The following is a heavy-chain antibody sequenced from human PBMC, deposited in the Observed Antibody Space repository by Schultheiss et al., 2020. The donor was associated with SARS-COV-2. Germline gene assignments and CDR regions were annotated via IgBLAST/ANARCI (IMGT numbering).Heavy chain of an antibody. V-gene: IGHV3-33*05. Sequence: GGSLRLSCAASGFTFSSYGMHWVRQAPGKGLEWVAVISYDGSNKYYADSVKGRFTISRDNSKNTLYLQMNTLRAEDTAVYYCARDSGSYYLDYWGQGTLVTVSS. CDR2: ISYDGSNK. CDR1: GFTFSSYG. D-gene: IGHD1-26*01. CDR3: ARDSGSYYLDY. J-gene: IGHJ4*02.